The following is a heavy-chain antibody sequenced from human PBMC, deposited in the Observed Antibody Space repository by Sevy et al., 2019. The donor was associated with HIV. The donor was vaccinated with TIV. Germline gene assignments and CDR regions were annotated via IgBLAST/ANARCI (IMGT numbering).Heavy chain of an antibody. D-gene: IGHD3-10*01. Sequence: GGSLRLSCAASGFTFSSYEMNWVRQAPGKGLEWVAVISHDGRNNKYNADSVKGRFTISRDNSKNTLYLQMNSLRAEDTAIYYCARDRGEILSSAFNYWGQGTLVTVSS. J-gene: IGHJ4*02. CDR1: GFTFSSYE. CDR3: ARDRGEILSSAFNY. CDR2: ISHDGRNNK. V-gene: IGHV3-30*04.